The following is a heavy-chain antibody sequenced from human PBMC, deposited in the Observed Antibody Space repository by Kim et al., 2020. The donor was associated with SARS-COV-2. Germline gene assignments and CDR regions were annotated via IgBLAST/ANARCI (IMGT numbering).Heavy chain of an antibody. J-gene: IGHJ6*02. D-gene: IGHD2-2*02. Sequence: SETLSLTCAVYGGSFSGYYWSWIRQPPGKGLEWIGEINHGGSSNYNPSLKSRVTISVDTSKNQFSLKLRSVTAADTAFYYCARGRAGVVPAPILGIGPHYDYFIMDVWGQGTTVTVSS. CDR2: INHGGSS. CDR1: GGSFSGYY. CDR3: ARGRAGVVPAPILGIGPHYDYFIMDV. V-gene: IGHV4-34*01.